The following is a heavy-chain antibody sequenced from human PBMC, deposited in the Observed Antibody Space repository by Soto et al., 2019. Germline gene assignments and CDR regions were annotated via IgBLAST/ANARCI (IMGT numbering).Heavy chain of an antibody. V-gene: IGHV4-30-4*02. CDR2: IYYSGST. D-gene: IGHD2-2*01. CDR1: GGSISSGDYY. J-gene: IGHJ1*01. Sequence: PSETLSLTCTVSGGSISSGDYYWSWIRQPPGKGLECIGYIYYSGSTYYNPSLKSRVTISVDTSKNQFSLKLSSVTAADTAVYYCAQGRGYCISTSCPRAEYFQHWGQGTLVTVSS. CDR3: AQGRGYCISTSCPRAEYFQH.